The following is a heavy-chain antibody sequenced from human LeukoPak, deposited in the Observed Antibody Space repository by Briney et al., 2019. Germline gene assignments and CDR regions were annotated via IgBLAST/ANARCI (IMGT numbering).Heavy chain of an antibody. CDR3: ARESWNYYFDY. J-gene: IGHJ4*02. CDR2: IYYSGST. Sequence: PSETLSLTCTVSGGSISSGGYYWSWIRQHPGKGLEWIRYIYYSGSTYYNPSLKSRVTISVDTSKNQFSLKLSSVTAADTAVYYCARESWNYYFDYWGQGTLVTVSS. D-gene: IGHD1-7*01. V-gene: IGHV4-31*03. CDR1: GGSISSGGYY.